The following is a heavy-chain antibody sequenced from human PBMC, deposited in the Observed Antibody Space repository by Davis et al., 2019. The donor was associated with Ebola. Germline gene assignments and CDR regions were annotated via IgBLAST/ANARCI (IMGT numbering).Heavy chain of an antibody. D-gene: IGHD3/OR15-3a*01. CDR2: IYSGGDI. CDR1: GFTVSSNY. CDR3: ASGQTRSSSVDY. V-gene: IGHV3-53*01. J-gene: IGHJ4*02. Sequence: PGGSLRLSCAASGFTVSSNYMSWVRQPPGKGLEWVSVIYSGGDIYYADSVKGRFTISRDNSKNTVYLQMNSLRAEDTAMFYCASGQTRSSSVDYWGQGTLFTVSS.